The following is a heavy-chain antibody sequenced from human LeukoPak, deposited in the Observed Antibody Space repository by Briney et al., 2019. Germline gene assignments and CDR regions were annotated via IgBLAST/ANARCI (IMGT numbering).Heavy chain of an antibody. J-gene: IGHJ4*02. Sequence: PGGSLRLSCAASGFTFGTYAMNWVRQAPGKGLEWVSVISGSGGSAIYADSVKGRFTISRDNAKNSLYLQMNSLRAEDTAVYYCARDSYWNRHFDYWGQGTLVTVSS. CDR1: GFTFGTYA. V-gene: IGHV3-23*01. CDR2: ISGSGGSA. CDR3: ARDSYWNRHFDY. D-gene: IGHD1-1*01.